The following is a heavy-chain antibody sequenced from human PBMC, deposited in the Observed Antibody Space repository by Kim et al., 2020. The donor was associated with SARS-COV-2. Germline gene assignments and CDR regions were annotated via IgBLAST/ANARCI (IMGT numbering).Heavy chain of an antibody. CDR1: GFIFSSYG. Sequence: GGSLRLSCAASGFIFSSYGMHWVRRAPGKGLEWVAIIWYDGSNQNYADSAKGRFTISRDDSKHTLYLQMNSLRAEDTAVYYCASGSGAGSIGDYWGQGTL. V-gene: IGHV3-33*01. D-gene: IGHD6-19*01. J-gene: IGHJ4*02. CDR3: ASGSGAGSIGDY. CDR2: IWYDGSNQ.